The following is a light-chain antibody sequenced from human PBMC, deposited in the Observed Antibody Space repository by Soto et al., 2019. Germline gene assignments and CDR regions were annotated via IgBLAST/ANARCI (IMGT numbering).Light chain of an antibody. CDR3: QQYNTYSSWA. J-gene: IGKJ1*01. Sequence: DIQLTQSPSTLSASVGDRVTITCRASQSVSTCLGWYQHKPGKAPNLRIYDASTLESGDPSRFSGSGSGTGFTRTTCSLQADDFPTYYDQQYNTYSSWAIGQGARVVI. CDR2: DAS. V-gene: IGKV1-5*01. CDR1: QSVSTC.